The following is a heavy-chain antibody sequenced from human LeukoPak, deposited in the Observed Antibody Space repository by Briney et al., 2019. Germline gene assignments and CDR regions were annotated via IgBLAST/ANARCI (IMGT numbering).Heavy chain of an antibody. CDR2: IIPIFGTA. CDR1: GGTFSSYA. D-gene: IGHD6-19*01. J-gene: IGHJ2*01. Sequence: GASVKVSCKASGGTFSSYAISWVRQAPGQGLEWMGGIIPIFGTANYAQKFQGRVTITADESTSTAYMELSSLRSEDTAVYYCARDKSSGWPYWYFDLWGRGTLVTVSS. CDR3: ARDKSSGWPYWYFDL. V-gene: IGHV1-69*13.